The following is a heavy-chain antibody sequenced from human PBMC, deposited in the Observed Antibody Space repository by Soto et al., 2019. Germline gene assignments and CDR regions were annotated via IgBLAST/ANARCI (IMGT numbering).Heavy chain of an antibody. Sequence: EVQLVESGGDLVQPGGSLRLSCAASGFTFSSYEMNWVRQAPGKGLEWLSYISGSGSTIYYADSVKGRFTISRDNAKNSLYLQMNSLRAGDTSIYYCAGEVVRRDAFNIWGQGTMVTVSS. CDR3: AGEVVRRDAFNI. D-gene: IGHD2-15*01. CDR1: GFTFSSYE. J-gene: IGHJ3*02. CDR2: ISGSGSTI. V-gene: IGHV3-48*03.